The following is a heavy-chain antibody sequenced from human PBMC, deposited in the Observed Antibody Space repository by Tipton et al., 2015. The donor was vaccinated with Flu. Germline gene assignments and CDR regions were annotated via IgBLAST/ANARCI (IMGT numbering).Heavy chain of an antibody. D-gene: IGHD2/OR15-2a*01. J-gene: IGHJ2*01. CDR1: GGSVTGYY. V-gene: IGHV4-59*02. CDR2: ILYSGST. CDR3: VREHALESPRPEWYFDL. Sequence: TLSLTCNVSGGSVTGYYWSWIRQSPGRGLEWIGYILYSGSTGYNPSLKTRVAISIDTSKNQFSLKLTSVTAADTAVYYCVREHALESPRPEWYFDLWGRGILVTVSS.